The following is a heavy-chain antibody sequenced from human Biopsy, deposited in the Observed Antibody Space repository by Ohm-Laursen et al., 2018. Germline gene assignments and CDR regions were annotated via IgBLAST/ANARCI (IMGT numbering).Heavy chain of an antibody. D-gene: IGHD3-10*01. CDR2: INPNSGGT. Sequence: ASVKVSCKASGYTFTGYYMHWVRQAPGQGLEWMGWINPNSGGTNYAQKFQGRVTMTRNTSINTAYMELSSLRSEDTAVYFCARADPPLFYYGSGSSNWFDPWGQGTLVTVSS. CDR1: GYTFTGYY. V-gene: IGHV1-2*02. CDR3: ARADPPLFYYGSGSSNWFDP. J-gene: IGHJ5*02.